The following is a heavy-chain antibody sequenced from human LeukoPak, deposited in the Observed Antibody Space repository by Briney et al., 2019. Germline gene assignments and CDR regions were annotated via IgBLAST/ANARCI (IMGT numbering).Heavy chain of an antibody. CDR2: IWYDGSNK. J-gene: IGHJ4*02. CDR3: ARGQDGSGSRRYYFDY. D-gene: IGHD3-10*01. Sequence: GGSLRLSRAASGFTFSSYGMHWVRQAPGKGLEWVAVIWYDGSNKYYADSVKGRFTISRDNSKNTLYLQMNSLRAEDTAVYYCARGQDGSGSRRYYFDYWGQGTLVTVSS. V-gene: IGHV3-33*01. CDR1: GFTFSSYG.